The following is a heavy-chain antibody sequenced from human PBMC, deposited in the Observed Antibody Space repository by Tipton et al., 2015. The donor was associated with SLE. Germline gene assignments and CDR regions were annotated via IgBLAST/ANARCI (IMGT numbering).Heavy chain of an antibody. V-gene: IGHV4-4*02. CDR2: IHHDTGTT. J-gene: IGHJ4*02. D-gene: IGHD2-8*01. CDR1: GGSIGSLPW. Sequence: TLSLTCAVSGGSIGSLPWWSWVRQPPGKGLEWIGEIHHDTGTTNYNPSLKRRVTISVDKSKNQFSLDLSSATAADTAVYYCASTVLGFVPVDSWGQGTLVTVSS. CDR3: ASTVLGFVPVDS.